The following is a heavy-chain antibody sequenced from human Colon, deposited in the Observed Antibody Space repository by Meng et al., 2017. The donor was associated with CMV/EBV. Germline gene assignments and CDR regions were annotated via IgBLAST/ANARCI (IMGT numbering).Heavy chain of an antibody. V-gene: IGHV3-30-3*01. Sequence: VQLVESGGGLVQPGGSLRLSCAASGFTFSSFVMHWVRQAPGKGLEWVAVLSFDGSNEYYADSVKGRFTISRDNSKNTLYLQMNSLRAEDTAVYYCARNDYIDYWGQGTLVTVSS. J-gene: IGHJ4*02. CDR1: GFTFSSFV. CDR2: LSFDGSNE. CDR3: ARNDYIDY.